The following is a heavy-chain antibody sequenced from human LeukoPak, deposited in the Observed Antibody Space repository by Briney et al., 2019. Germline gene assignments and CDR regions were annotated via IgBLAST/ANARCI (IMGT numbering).Heavy chain of an antibody. CDR3: ASTNCSSTSCKGYYYYYMDV. Sequence: ASVKVSCKASGYTFTSYYMHWVRQAPGQGLEWMGIINPSGGSTSYAQKFQGRVTMTRDTSTSTVYMELSSLRSEDTAVYYCASTNCSSTSCKGYYYYYMDVWGKGTTVTVSS. CDR1: GYTFTSYY. D-gene: IGHD2-2*01. V-gene: IGHV1-46*01. J-gene: IGHJ6*03. CDR2: INPSGGST.